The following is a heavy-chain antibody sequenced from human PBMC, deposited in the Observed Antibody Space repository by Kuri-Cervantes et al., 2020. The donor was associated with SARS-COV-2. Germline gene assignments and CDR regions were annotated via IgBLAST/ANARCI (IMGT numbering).Heavy chain of an antibody. CDR1: GFTFSSYA. CDR3: ARDSPVKSRLLPLGSGAFDI. V-gene: IGHV3-30*04. Sequence: GESLKISCAASGFTFSSYAMHWVRQAPGKGLEWVAVISYDGSNKYYADSVKGRFTISRDNSKNTLYLQMNSLRAEDTAVYYCARDSPVKSRLLPLGSGAFDIWGQGTRVTCSS. CDR2: ISYDGSNK. J-gene: IGHJ3*02. D-gene: IGHD2-15*01.